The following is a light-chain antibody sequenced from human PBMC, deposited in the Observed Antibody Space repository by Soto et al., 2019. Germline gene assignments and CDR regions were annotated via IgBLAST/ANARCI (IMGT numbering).Light chain of an antibody. CDR1: QSISEW. J-gene: IGKJ1*01. CDR3: QYYDSYSWT. V-gene: IGKV1-5*03. Sequence: DILIRQSPSTLSASVGDRDTITCRASQSISEWLAWYQQKPGKAPKFLIYKASNLESGVPSRFSGSGSGTEFTLTISSVQPDDFATYYCQYYDSYSWTFGQGTKVEIK. CDR2: KAS.